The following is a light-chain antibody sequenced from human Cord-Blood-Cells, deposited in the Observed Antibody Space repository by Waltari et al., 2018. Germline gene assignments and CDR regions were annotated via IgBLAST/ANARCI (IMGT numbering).Light chain of an antibody. J-gene: IGLJ2*01. V-gene: IGLV2-11*01. CDR2: EVS. CDR1: SSDVGGYNY. CDR3: CSYAGSYNVV. Sequence: QSALTQPRSVSGSPGQSVTISCTGTSSDVGGYNYVSWYQQHPGKAPKLMSYEVSKRPSWVPDRFSGSKSGNTASLTISGLQAEDEADYYCCSYAGSYNVVFGGGTKLTVL.